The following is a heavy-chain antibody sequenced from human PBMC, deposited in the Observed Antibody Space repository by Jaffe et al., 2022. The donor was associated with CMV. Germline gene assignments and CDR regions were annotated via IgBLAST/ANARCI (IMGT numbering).Heavy chain of an antibody. D-gene: IGHD3-16*01. J-gene: IGHJ3*02. CDR1: GFTVSSNY. CDR2: IYSGGST. CDR3: ARDLVEGKRYAFDI. Sequence: EVQLVESGGGLVQPGGSLRLSCAASGFTVSSNYMSWVRQAPGKGLEWVSVIYSGGSTYYADSVKGRFTISRDNSKNTLYLQMNSLRAEDTAVYYCARDLVEGKRYAFDIWGQGTMVTVSS. V-gene: IGHV3-66*01.